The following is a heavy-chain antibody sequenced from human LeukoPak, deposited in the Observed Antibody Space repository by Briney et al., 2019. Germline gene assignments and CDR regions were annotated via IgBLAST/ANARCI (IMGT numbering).Heavy chain of an antibody. J-gene: IGHJ4*02. CDR2: ISGSGGST. CDR1: GFTFSSYA. V-gene: IGHV3-23*01. Sequence: PGVSLRLSCAASGFTFSSYAMSWVRQAPGKGLEWVSAISGSGGSTYYADSVKGRFTISRDNSKNTLYLQMNSLRAEDTAVYYCAKDLYYDFWSGPGHPYWGQGTLVTVSS. D-gene: IGHD3-3*01. CDR3: AKDLYYDFWSGPGHPY.